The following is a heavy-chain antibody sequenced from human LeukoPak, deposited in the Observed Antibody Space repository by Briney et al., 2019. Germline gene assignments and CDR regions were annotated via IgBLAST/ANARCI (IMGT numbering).Heavy chain of an antibody. CDR1: GFTLGDYY. J-gene: IGHJ6*03. CDR2: IRRRYSTI. D-gene: IGHD2-2*01. CDR3: ARVKDCSSTSCFYCHYYMDV. V-gene: IGHV3-11*01. Sequence: PARSMLLSCAASGFTLGDYYMSWIRQAPGKGLEWVSYIRRRYSTIYYADSVKGRFTSSRDNDKNSLYLQMHSLRAEDTAVYYCARVKDCSSTSCFYCHYYMDVWGE.